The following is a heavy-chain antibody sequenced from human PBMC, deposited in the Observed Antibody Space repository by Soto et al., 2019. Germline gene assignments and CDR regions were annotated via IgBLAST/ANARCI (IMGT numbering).Heavy chain of an antibody. CDR1: GFTFSSYA. V-gene: IGHV3-30-3*01. D-gene: IGHD4-17*01. Sequence: QVQLVESGGGVVQPGRSLRLSCAASGFTFSSYAMHWVRQAPGKGLEGVAVISYDGSNKYYADSVKGRFTISRDNSKKTLYLQMNSLRAEDTAVYYCARPTNCYGDYALLYWGQGTLVTVSS. J-gene: IGHJ4*02. CDR2: ISYDGSNK. CDR3: ARPTNCYGDYALLY.